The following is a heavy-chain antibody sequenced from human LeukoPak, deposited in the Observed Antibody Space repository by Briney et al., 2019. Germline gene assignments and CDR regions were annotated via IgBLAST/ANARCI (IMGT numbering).Heavy chain of an antibody. CDR3: ARGGMVAGGDYFDY. Sequence: GGSLRLSCAASGFTVSSNYMGWVRQAPGKGLEWVSVIYSGGSTYYADSVKGRFTISRDNSKNTLYLQMNSLRAEDTAVYYCARGGMVAGGDYFDYWGQGTLVTVSS. V-gene: IGHV3-53*01. D-gene: IGHD6-19*01. CDR2: IYSGGST. CDR1: GFTVSSNY. J-gene: IGHJ4*02.